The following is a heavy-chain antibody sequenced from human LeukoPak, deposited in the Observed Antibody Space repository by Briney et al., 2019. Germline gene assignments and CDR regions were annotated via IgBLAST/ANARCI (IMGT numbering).Heavy chain of an antibody. CDR3: ARDFNWASDI. Sequence: ASVKVSCKTSGYIFTSNSMHWVRQASGQGLEWMGWINADTGSRKYSEKFQGRFTITTDTSARSAYMELSSLRSEDTAVYYCARDFNWASDIWGQGTMVIVSS. J-gene: IGHJ3*02. V-gene: IGHV1-3*01. CDR2: INADTGSR. CDR1: GYIFTSNS. D-gene: IGHD1-1*01.